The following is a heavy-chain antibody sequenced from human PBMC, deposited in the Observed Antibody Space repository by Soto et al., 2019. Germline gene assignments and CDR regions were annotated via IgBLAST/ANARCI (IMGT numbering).Heavy chain of an antibody. V-gene: IGHV4-31*03. J-gene: IGHJ5*02. Sequence: SETLSLTCTVSGGSISSGGYYWSWIRQHPGKGLEWIGYIYYSGSTYYNPSLKSRVTISVDTSKNQFSLKLSSVTAADTAVYYCARFDYGDYLFDPWGQGTLVTVS. D-gene: IGHD4-17*01. CDR2: IYYSGST. CDR1: GGSISSGGYY. CDR3: ARFDYGDYLFDP.